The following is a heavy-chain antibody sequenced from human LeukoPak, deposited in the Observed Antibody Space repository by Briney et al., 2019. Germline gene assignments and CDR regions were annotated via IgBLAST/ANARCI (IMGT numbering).Heavy chain of an antibody. V-gene: IGHV4-59*01. J-gene: IGHJ4*02. CDR2: IYHSGNT. CDR1: GGSISSYY. Sequence: SETLSLTCTVSGGSISSYYWSWIRQPPGKGLEWIGYIYHSGNTNYNPSLRSRVSISVDTSKNQFSLKLSSVTAADTAVYYCARSMYYYDSSGYYYGGVYYWGQGTLVTVSS. CDR3: ARSMYYYDSSGYYYGGVYY. D-gene: IGHD3-22*01.